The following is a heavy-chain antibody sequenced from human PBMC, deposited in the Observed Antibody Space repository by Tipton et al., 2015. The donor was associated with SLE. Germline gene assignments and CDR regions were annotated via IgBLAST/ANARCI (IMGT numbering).Heavy chain of an antibody. CDR1: SYTLIKYG. V-gene: IGHV1-18*01. D-gene: IGHD4-17*01. J-gene: IGHJ4*02. Sequence: QSGPEVKNPGASVQVSCRAYSYTLIKYGFSWVRQAPGQGLEWMGWISADNRNTNYTQKFQGRLTMAIDMSTRTAYMDLRSLRSDDTAIYFCARNGDGDRPFDLWGQGTLVTVSS. CDR3: ARNGDGDRPFDL. CDR2: ISADNRNT.